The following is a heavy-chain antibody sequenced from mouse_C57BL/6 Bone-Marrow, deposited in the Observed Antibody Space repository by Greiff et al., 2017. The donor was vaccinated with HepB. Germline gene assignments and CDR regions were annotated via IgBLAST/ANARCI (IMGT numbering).Heavy chain of an antibody. CDR3: ARDGYSCY. Sequence: EVKVVESGGGLVKPGGSLKLSCAASGFTFSSYAMSWVRQTPEKRLEWVATISDGGSYTYYPDNVKGRFTISRDNAKHNLYLQMSHLKSEDTAMYYCARDGYSCYWGQGTSVTVSS. CDR2: ISDGGSYT. V-gene: IGHV5-4*01. J-gene: IGHJ4*01. CDR1: GFTFSSYA. D-gene: IGHD2-3*01.